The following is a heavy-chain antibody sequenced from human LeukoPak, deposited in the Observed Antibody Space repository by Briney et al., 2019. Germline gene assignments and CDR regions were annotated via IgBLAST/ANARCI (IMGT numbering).Heavy chain of an antibody. D-gene: IGHD3-22*01. CDR1: GFSFSDCS. CDR3: AKGAYDSSGYYEG. Sequence: GGSLRRSCAASGFSFSDCSMSWIRQAPGKGLDCISYGNSSSYTNYADSVKRRFTISIAKAKNSSYLQMNRLGAEDPAVYYCAKGAYDSSGYYEGWGQGTMVTVSS. J-gene: IGHJ4*02. V-gene: IGHV3-11*05. CDR2: GNSSSYT.